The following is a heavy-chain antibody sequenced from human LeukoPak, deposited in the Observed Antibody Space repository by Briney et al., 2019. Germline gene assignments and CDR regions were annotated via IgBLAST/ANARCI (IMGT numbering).Heavy chain of an antibody. CDR1: GGSISSGDYY. CDR3: DREIITTPHYFDY. CDR2: IYYSGST. D-gene: IGHD5-24*01. J-gene: IGHJ4*02. Sequence: PSETLSLTCTVSGGSISSGDYYWSWIRQPPGKGRVWIVYIYYSGSTYYNPSRKSRVTISVDTTKNPLSLKLSSVTAADTAVYYCDREIITTPHYFDYWGQGTLVTVSS. V-gene: IGHV4-30-4*08.